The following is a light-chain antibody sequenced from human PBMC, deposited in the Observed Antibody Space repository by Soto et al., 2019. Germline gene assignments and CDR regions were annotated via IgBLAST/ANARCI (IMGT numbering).Light chain of an antibody. CDR3: QKYAGSPRT. V-gene: IGKV3-20*01. Sequence: EIVLTQSPGTLSLSPGESGTLPCSASQSLGTLYLAWFQQKSGQAPRILIYGASRRATGIPDRFTGSGSGTDLNLTINSVEPEDFAVYFCQKYAGSPRTCGQGTQVDIK. CDR2: GAS. J-gene: IGKJ1*01. CDR1: QSLGTLY.